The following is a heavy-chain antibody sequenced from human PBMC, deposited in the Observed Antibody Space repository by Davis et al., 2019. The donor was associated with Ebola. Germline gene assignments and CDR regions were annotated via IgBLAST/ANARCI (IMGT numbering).Heavy chain of an antibody. Sequence: GGSLRLSCAASGFTVSSNYMSWVRQAPGKGLEWVAVISYDGSNKYYADSVKGRFTISRDNSKNSLYLQMNSLRDEDTAVYYCASQVILTNDYWGQGTLVTVSS. V-gene: IGHV3-30*03. CDR3: ASQVILTNDY. J-gene: IGHJ4*02. CDR1: GFTVSSNY. CDR2: ISYDGSNK. D-gene: IGHD3-9*01.